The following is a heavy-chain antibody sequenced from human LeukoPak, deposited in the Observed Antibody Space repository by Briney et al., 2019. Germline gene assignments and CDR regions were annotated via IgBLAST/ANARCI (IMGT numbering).Heavy chain of an antibody. CDR1: GFTFSSYS. J-gene: IGHJ4*02. CDR2: ISSSSSYI. D-gene: IGHD6-13*01. V-gene: IGHV3-21*01. CDR3: ARESRTGYSSSWYRTYYFDY. Sequence: KTGGSLRLSCAASGFTFSSYSRKWVRQAPGKGLEWVSSISSSSSYIYYADSVKGRFTISRDNAKNSLYLQMNSLRAEDTAVYYCARESRTGYSSSWYRTYYFDYWGQGTLVTVSS.